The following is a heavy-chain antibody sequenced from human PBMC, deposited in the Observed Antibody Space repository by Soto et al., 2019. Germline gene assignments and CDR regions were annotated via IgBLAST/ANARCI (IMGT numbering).Heavy chain of an antibody. J-gene: IGHJ4*02. V-gene: IGHV1-18*01. CDR2: ISAYNSNT. CDR3: ARGGGVYCSGGSCLFDY. CDR1: GYTFTSCG. D-gene: IGHD2-15*01. Sequence: ASVKVSCKASGYTFTSCGISWVRQAPGQGLEWMGWISAYNSNTNYAQKLQGRVTMTTDTSTSTAYMELRSLRSDDTAVYYCARGGGVYCSGGSCLFDYWGQGTLVTVSS.